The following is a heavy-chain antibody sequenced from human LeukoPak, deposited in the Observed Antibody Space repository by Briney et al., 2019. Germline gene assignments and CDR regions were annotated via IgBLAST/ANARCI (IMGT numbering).Heavy chain of an antibody. CDR3: ATISGAAGTEDTDFDY. J-gene: IGHJ4*02. V-gene: IGHV1-69*05. CDR1: GGTFSSYA. D-gene: IGHD6-13*01. Sequence: ASVTVSCKASGGTFSSYAISWVRQAPGQGLEWMGGIIPIFGTANYAQKFQGRVTITTDESTSTAYMELSSLRSEDTAVYYCATISGAAGTEDTDFDYWGQGTLVTVSS. CDR2: IIPIFGTA.